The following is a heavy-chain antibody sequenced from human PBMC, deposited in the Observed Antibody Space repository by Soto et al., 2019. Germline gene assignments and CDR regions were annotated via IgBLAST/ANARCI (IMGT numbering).Heavy chain of an antibody. CDR2: ISPMFGAA. V-gene: IGHV1-69*19. J-gene: IGHJ4*02. D-gene: IGHD3-10*01. CDR3: AREVQVHTPAFVY. CDR1: GGTFNTYA. Sequence: QVQLVQSGAEMKKPGSSVKVSCQSSGGTFNTYAMNWERQAPGQGPEWMGDISPMFGAANYAPKFQGRVTITADESTGTSYMQLSSLTSEDTALYCCAREVQVHTPAFVYWGQGTLVTVSS.